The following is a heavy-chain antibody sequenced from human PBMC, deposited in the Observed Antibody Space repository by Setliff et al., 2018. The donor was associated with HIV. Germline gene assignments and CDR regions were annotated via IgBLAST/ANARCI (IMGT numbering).Heavy chain of an antibody. CDR1: GGSISGTTYW. Sequence: SETLSLTCTVSGGSISGTTYWWGWIRQPPGKGLEWIGTIYYNGNTFYDPSLKSRVTISIDMSKNQFSLKLTSVAAADTAVYYCAKRPGYGYPFHIWGQGTMVTVSS. V-gene: IGHV4-39*01. CDR3: AKRPGYGYPFHI. CDR2: IYYNGNT. D-gene: IGHD5-18*01. J-gene: IGHJ3*02.